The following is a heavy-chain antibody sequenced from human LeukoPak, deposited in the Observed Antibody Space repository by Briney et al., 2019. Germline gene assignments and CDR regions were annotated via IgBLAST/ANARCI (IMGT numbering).Heavy chain of an antibody. J-gene: IGHJ4*02. V-gene: IGHV1-3*01. CDR1: GYTFTSYA. CDR2: INAGNGNT. D-gene: IGHD3-10*01. Sequence: ASVNVSCKASGYTFTSYAMHWVRQAPGQRLEWMGGINAGNGNTKYSQKFQGRVTITRDTSASTAYMELSSLRSEDTAVYYCARDRVMVRGVIITPLGYWGQGTLVTVSS. CDR3: ARDRVMVRGVIITPLGY.